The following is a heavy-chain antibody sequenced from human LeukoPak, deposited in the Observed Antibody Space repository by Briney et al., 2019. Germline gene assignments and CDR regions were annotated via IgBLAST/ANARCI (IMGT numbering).Heavy chain of an antibody. CDR2: IWYDGSNK. CDR3: ARGEGSSGWYSDY. J-gene: IGHJ4*02. CDR1: GFIFSSYG. V-gene: IGHV3-33*01. Sequence: GGSLRLSCAASGFIFSSYGMHWVRQAPGKGLEWVAVIWYDGSNKYYADSVKGRFTISRDNAKNSLYLQMNSLRAEDTAVYYCARGEGSSGWYSDYWGQGTLVTVSS. D-gene: IGHD6-19*01.